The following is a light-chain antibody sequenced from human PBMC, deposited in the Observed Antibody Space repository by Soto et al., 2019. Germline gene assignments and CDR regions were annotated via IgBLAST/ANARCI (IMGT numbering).Light chain of an antibody. CDR3: CSYAGSSTYV. Sequence: QSALTQPASVSGSPGQSITVSCTGTSSDIGSYNLVSWYHQHPGKAPKLMIYEATKRPSGVSNRFSGSKSGTTASLTISGLQAEDEADYYCCSYAGSSTYVFGTGTKVTVL. J-gene: IGLJ1*01. CDR1: SSDIGSYNL. CDR2: EAT. V-gene: IGLV2-23*01.